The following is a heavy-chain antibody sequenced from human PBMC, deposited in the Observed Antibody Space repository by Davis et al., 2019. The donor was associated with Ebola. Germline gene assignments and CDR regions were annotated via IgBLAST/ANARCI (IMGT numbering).Heavy chain of an antibody. CDR1: GYSFNSYW. V-gene: IGHV5-51*01. J-gene: IGHJ4*02. CDR2: IFPGDSDT. D-gene: IGHD1-1*01. CDR3: ARSIQLWTPPPFDS. Sequence: GESLKISCNGSGYSFNSYWIGWVRQVPGKGLEWMGIIFPGDSDTRPGPSFQGQVTIPADKSISTAYLQCSSLKASDTAMYYCARSIQLWTPPPFDSWGQGTLVTVSS.